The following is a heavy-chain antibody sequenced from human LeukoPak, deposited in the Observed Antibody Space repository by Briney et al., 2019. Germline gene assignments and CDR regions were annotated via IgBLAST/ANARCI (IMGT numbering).Heavy chain of an antibody. CDR1: GYTFTGYY. CDR3: ARDRRGSYYNWFDP. D-gene: IGHD1-26*01. J-gene: IGHJ5*02. CDR2: INPNSGGT. V-gene: IGHV1-2*02. Sequence: ASVKVSCKASGYTFTGYYMHWVRQAPGQGLEWMGWINPNSGGTNYAQKFQGRVTMTRDTSIGTAYMELSRLRSDDTAVYYCARDRRGSYYNWFDPWGQGTLVTVSS.